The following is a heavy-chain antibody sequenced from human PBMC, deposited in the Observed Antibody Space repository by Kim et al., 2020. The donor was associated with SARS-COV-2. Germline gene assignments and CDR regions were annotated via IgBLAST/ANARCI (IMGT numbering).Heavy chain of an antibody. CDR3: ATGGNSDYYYYYMDV. V-gene: IGHV1-24*01. Sequence: QKFQGRVTMTEDTSTDTAYMELSSLRSEDTAVYYCATGGNSDYYYYYMDVWGKGTTVTVSS. D-gene: IGHD1-7*01. J-gene: IGHJ6*03.